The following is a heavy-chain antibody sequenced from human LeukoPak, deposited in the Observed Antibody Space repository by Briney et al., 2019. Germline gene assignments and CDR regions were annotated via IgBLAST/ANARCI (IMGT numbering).Heavy chain of an antibody. D-gene: IGHD3-22*01. J-gene: IGHJ4*02. CDR1: GFTFSSYG. CDR2: IWYDGSNK. Sequence: GRSLRLSCAASGFTFSSYGMHWVRQAPGKGPEWVAVIWYDGSNKYYADSVKGRSTISRDNSENTLYLQMNSLRAEDTAVYYCARDAVTYYYDSSGYYLDYWGQGTLVTVSS. CDR3: ARDAVTYYYDSSGYYLDY. V-gene: IGHV3-33*01.